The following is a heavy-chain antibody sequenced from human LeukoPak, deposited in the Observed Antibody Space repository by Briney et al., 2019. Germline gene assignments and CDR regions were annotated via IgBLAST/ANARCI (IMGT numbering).Heavy chain of an antibody. CDR1: GYTFISYG. Sequence: ASVKVSCKASGYTFISYGISWVRHAPGQGLEWMGWISGYNGNTNYAQKFQGRVTMTTDTSTSTAYLELRKLRSDDTAIYYCAREFCSGGGCYYYGMDVWGQGTTVTVS. D-gene: IGHD2-15*01. V-gene: IGHV1-18*01. CDR2: ISGYNGNT. CDR3: AREFCSGGGCYYYGMDV. J-gene: IGHJ6*02.